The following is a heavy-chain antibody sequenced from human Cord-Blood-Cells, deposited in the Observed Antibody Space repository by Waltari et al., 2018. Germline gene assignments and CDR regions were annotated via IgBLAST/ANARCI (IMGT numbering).Heavy chain of an antibody. CDR2: VREEGSNK. J-gene: IGHJ3*01. D-gene: IGHD2-21*01. CDR3: AKWGLGLQFA. V-gene: IGHV3-30*02. CDR1: GFTFSSYG. Sequence: QVQLVESGGGVVQPGGSLRLSCVASGFTFSSYGMHWVRQAPGKGLEWVAFVREEGSNKYYADSVKGRFTISRDNSKNTLDLQMNSLRAEDTAVYYCAKWGLGLQFAWGQGTMVTVSS.